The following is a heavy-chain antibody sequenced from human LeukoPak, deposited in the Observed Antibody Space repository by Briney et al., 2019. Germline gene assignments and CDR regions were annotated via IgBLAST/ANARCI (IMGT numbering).Heavy chain of an antibody. V-gene: IGHV3-7*05. J-gene: IGHJ4*02. Sequence: GGSLRLSCEASGFTFGDYWMSWVRQAPGKGLEWVANIERDGTIKHHADSVKGRFTVSRDNAKSSLYLQMNSLRVEDTAVYYCARVNPTNSGFYAYWGQGTLVTVSS. CDR1: GFTFGDYW. D-gene: IGHD3-22*01. CDR3: ARVNPTNSGFYAY. CDR2: IERDGTIK.